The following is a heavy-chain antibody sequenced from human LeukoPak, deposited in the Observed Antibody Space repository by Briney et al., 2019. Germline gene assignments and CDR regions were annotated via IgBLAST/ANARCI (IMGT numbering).Heavy chain of an antibody. CDR1: GFPFSRYS. CDR3: ARDPPSRGTRYFDY. CDR2: ISSSSSNK. J-gene: IGHJ4*02. V-gene: IGHV3-21*01. Sequence: KAGGSLKLSCAASGFPFSRYSRNWVRQAPGEGPEWVSSISSSSSNKDYVDSVKGRFTVSRDNAKNSLYLQMDSLRVEDTAVYYCARDPPSRGTRYFDYWGQGILVTVSS. D-gene: IGHD3-16*01.